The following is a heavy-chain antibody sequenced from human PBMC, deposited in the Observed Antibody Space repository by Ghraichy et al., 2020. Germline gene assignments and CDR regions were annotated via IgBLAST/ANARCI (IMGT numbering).Heavy chain of an antibody. Sequence: GGSLRLSCAASGFTFSDYYMSWIRQAPGKGLEWLSYISTSGSTIYYSGSVKGRFTISRDNAKNSLFLQMNSLRAEDTAVYYCASGYSYVSGAFDIWGQGTIVTVSS. CDR2: ISTSGSTI. CDR3: ASGYSYVSGAFDI. D-gene: IGHD5-18*01. CDR1: GFTFSDYY. J-gene: IGHJ3*02. V-gene: IGHV3-11*01.